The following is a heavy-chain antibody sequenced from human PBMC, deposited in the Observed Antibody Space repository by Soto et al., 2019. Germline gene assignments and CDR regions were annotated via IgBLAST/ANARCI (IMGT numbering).Heavy chain of an antibody. J-gene: IGHJ3*02. CDR2: INHSGST. CDR3: ASLGYCSGGSCFIDAFDI. Sequence: QVQLQQWGAGLLKPSETLSLTCAVYGGSFSGYYWSWIRQPPGKGLEWLGEINHSGSTNYNPSLKSRVTISVDTSKNQFSLKLSSVTAADTAVYYCASLGYCSGGSCFIDAFDIWGQGTMVTVSS. D-gene: IGHD2-15*01. V-gene: IGHV4-34*01. CDR1: GGSFSGYY.